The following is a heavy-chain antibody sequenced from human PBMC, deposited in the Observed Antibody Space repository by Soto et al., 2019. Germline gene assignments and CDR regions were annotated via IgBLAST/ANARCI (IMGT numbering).Heavy chain of an antibody. J-gene: IGHJ4*02. Sequence: EVQLLESGGGLVQPGGSLRLSCAASGFTFSSYAMNWVRQAPGKGLEWVSVISGSGGSTYYADSVKGRFTISRDNSKNPLYLQMNRLRAEDTAVYYCARRGSGSYYDYWGQGTGVTVSS. CDR2: ISGSGGST. D-gene: IGHD1-26*01. CDR1: GFTFSSYA. CDR3: ARRGSGSYYDY. V-gene: IGHV3-23*01.